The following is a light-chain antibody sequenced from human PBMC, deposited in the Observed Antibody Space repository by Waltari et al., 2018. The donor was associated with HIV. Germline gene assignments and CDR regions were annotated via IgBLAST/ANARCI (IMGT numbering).Light chain of an antibody. Sequence: SYELTQPPSVSVSPGQTARITCSGDALPKQYAYWYQQKPGQAPVLVIYKDSERPSGIPERFSASSSVITVTLTISGVQAEDEADYYCQSADSSGTYPWVFGGGTKRTVL. CDR1: ALPKQY. J-gene: IGLJ3*02. CDR3: QSADSSGTYPWV. V-gene: IGLV3-25*03. CDR2: KDS.